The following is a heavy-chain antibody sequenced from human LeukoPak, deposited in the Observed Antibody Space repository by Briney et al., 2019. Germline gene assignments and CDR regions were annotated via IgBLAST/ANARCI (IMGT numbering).Heavy chain of an antibody. CDR2: ISSSSSYT. CDR1: GFTFSDYY. D-gene: IGHD4-17*01. CDR3: ASLYDYGVHDY. J-gene: IGHJ4*02. Sequence: GGSLRLSCAASGFTFSDYYMSWIRQAPGKGLEWVSYISSSSSYTNYADSVKGRFTISRDNAKNSLYLQMSSLRAEDTAVYYCASLYDYGVHDYWGQGTLVTVSS. V-gene: IGHV3-11*03.